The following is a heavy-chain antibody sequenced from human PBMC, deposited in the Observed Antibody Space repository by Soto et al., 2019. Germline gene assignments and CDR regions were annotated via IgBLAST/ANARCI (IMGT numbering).Heavy chain of an antibody. CDR3: ARREIQGPIDY. D-gene: IGHD1-26*01. CDR1: GGSVSSGNYY. CDR2: FYYTGST. V-gene: IGHV4-61*01. Sequence: SETLSLTCTVSGGSVSSGNYYWSWIRQPPGKGLEWIGYFYYTGSTNYNPSLKSRVTISIDASKNQFSLRLSSVTAADTAVYYCARREIQGPIDYWGQGTLVTVSS. J-gene: IGHJ4*02.